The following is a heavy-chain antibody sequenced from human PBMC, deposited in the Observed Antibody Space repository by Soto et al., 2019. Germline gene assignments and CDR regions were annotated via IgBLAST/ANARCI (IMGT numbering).Heavy chain of an antibody. V-gene: IGHV4-59*01. Sequence: SETLSLTCTVSGGSISSYYWSWIRQPPGKGLEWIGYIYYSGSTNYNPSLKSRVTISVDTSKNQFSLKLSSVTAADTAVYYCARDKYYDILTAPSHMDVWGKGTTVTVSS. D-gene: IGHD3-9*01. CDR3: ARDKYYDILTAPSHMDV. CDR2: IYYSGST. CDR1: GGSISSYY. J-gene: IGHJ6*03.